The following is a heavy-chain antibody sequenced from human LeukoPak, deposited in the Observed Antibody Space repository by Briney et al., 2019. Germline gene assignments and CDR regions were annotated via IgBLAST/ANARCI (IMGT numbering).Heavy chain of an antibody. CDR3: AEGKGGEAFDI. CDR1: GLTFRNYA. D-gene: IGHD3-16*01. V-gene: IGHV3-23*01. Sequence: PGGSLRLSGAASGLTFRNYAMTWVRKAPGKGLEWVSAIRGNGGSTYYADSVKGRFTISRDNSKNTLFLQMNSLRAEDTAVYYCAEGKGGEAFDIWGQGTMVTVSS. CDR2: IRGNGGST. J-gene: IGHJ3*02.